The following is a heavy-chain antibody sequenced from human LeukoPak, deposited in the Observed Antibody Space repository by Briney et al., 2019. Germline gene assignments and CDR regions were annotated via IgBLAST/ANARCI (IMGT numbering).Heavy chain of an antibody. CDR2: ISGSGGST. CDR3: AKRICSGGSCYSGY. J-gene: IGHJ4*02. D-gene: IGHD2-15*01. CDR1: GFTFGSYA. Sequence: GGSLRLSCAASGFTFGSYAMSWVRQAPGKGLEWVSAISGSGGSTYYADSVKGRFTISRDNSKNTLYLQMNSLRAEDTAVYYCAKRICSGGSCYSGYWGQGTLVTVSS. V-gene: IGHV3-23*01.